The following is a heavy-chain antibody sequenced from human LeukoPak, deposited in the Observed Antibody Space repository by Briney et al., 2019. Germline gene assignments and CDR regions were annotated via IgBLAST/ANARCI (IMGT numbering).Heavy chain of an antibody. Sequence: AELLSLTCAVYVESLSGYYWSWIRQPPGKGLQWIGEINHSGSTSYNPSLKSQVTISVDTSKNQFPLTQSSVTAADTAVYYCAREAPGSSGPSSSPYWYFDLWGRGTLVTVSS. D-gene: IGHD6-19*01. V-gene: IGHV4-34*01. CDR2: INHSGST. CDR1: VESLSGYY. CDR3: AREAPGSSGPSSSPYWYFDL. J-gene: IGHJ2*01.